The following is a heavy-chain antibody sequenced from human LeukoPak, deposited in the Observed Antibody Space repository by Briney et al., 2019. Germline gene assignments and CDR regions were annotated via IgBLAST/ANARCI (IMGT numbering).Heavy chain of an antibody. Sequence: GASVKVSCKASGYTFTNYYMHWVQQAPGKGLEWMGLVDPEDGETIYAEKFQGRVTITADTSTDTAYMELSSLRSEDTAVYYCATGLYDSSGGDFDYWGQGTLVTVSS. CDR2: VDPEDGET. D-gene: IGHD3-22*01. CDR1: GYTFTNYY. CDR3: ATGLYDSSGGDFDY. V-gene: IGHV1-69-2*01. J-gene: IGHJ4*02.